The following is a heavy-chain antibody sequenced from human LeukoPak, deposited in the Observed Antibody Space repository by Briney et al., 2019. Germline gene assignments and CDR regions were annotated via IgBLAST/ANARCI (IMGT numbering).Heavy chain of an antibody. Sequence: PAGSLRLSCAASGFTVSSNYMTWVRQAPGKGLEWVSVIYSGGSTYYAKFGYCRVNPLRDNPKNPLYLQINRMKAEDTAVYYCAREPQGDSSDYDAFDIWGQGTMLSASS. CDR2: IYSGGST. CDR1: GFTVSSNY. J-gene: IGHJ3*02. CDR3: AREPQGDSSDYDAFDI. V-gene: IGHV3-66*01. D-gene: IGHD3-22*01.